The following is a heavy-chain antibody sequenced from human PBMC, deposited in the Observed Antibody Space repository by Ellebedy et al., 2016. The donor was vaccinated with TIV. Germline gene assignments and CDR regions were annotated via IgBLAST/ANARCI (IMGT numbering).Heavy chain of an antibody. V-gene: IGHV1-18*01. D-gene: IGHD6-19*01. CDR1: GYTFTTYG. J-gene: IGHJ6*02. CDR2: ISAYNDKT. CDR3: ARKRYSNGYYPDV. Sequence: AASVKVSCKASGYTFTTYGLSWVRQAPGQGLAWMGWISAYNDKTVYAQKFQGRVTLTTDTSTSTAYMELRSLRSDDTAVYYCARKRYSNGYYPDVWGQGTTLTVSS.